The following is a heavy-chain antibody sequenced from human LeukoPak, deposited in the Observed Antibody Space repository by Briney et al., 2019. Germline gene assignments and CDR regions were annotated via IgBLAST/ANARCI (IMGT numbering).Heavy chain of an antibody. D-gene: IGHD5-12*01. CDR2: NIPILGIA. Sequence: SVKVSRKASGGTFSSYTISWVRQAPGQGLEWMGRNIPILGIANYAQKFQGRVTITADKSTSTAYMELSSLRSEDTAVYYCVRLLYSGYDWGGNWFDPWGQGTLVTVSS. V-gene: IGHV1-69*02. CDR3: VRLLYSGYDWGGNWFDP. J-gene: IGHJ5*02. CDR1: GGTFSSYT.